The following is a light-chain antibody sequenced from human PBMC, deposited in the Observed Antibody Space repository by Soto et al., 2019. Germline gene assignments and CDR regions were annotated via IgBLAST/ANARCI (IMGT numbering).Light chain of an antibody. CDR1: QSVSSN. CDR3: QRYDTWPGT. V-gene: IGKV3-15*01. J-gene: IGKJ1*01. CDR2: AAS. Sequence: EMVMMQSPGTLSVSPGEGATLSCRASQSVSSNLAWYQQKPGQAPRLLIYAASTRATDIPARLSGSGSGTEFTLTISGLQPEDCAVYYCQRYDTWPGTFGQGTKVDIK.